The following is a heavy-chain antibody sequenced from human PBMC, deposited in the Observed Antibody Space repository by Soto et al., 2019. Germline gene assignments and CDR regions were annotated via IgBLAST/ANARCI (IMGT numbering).Heavy chain of an antibody. D-gene: IGHD1-1*01. CDR3: AKDKPGTTSFDY. Sequence: EVQLLESGGGLVQPGGSLRLSCAASGFTISSYAMSWVRQAPGKGLEWVSAISDRGDKKHYADSVKGRFTISRDTSKNTLYLQMNTLRAEDTAVYYCAKDKPGTTSFDYWGRGTPVTVSS. CDR1: GFTISSYA. V-gene: IGHV3-23*01. J-gene: IGHJ4*02. CDR2: ISDRGDKK.